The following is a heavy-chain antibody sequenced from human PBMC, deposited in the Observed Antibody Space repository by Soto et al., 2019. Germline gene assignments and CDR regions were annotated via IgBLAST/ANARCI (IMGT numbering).Heavy chain of an antibody. CDR2: ISGNGGST. CDR3: ARHITSSSSRWFDT. CDR1: GFIFSDYA. D-gene: IGHD3-22*01. Sequence: VGSLRLSCAASGFIFSDYAMSWVRQAPGKGLEWVSGISGNGGSTYYADSVKGRFSISRDNSKNTLNLQMNSLRAEDTAVYFCARHITSSSSRWFDTWGQGTLVTVSS. J-gene: IGHJ5*02. V-gene: IGHV3-23*01.